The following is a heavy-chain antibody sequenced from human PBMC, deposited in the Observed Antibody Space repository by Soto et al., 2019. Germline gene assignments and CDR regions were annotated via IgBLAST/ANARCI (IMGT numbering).Heavy chain of an antibody. CDR2: IYYSGST. J-gene: IGHJ6*02. Sequence: SETLSLTCTVSGGSISSYYWSWIRQPPGKGLEWIGYIYYSGSTNYNPSLKSRVTISVDTSKNQFSLKLSSVTAADTAVYYCARLTTVTTGPRGYYYYGMDVWGQGTTVTVS. V-gene: IGHV4-59*01. CDR3: ARLTTVTTGPRGYYYYGMDV. D-gene: IGHD4-17*01. CDR1: GGSISSYY.